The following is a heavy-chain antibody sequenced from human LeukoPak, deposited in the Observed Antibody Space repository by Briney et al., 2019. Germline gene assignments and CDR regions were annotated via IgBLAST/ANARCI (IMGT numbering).Heavy chain of an antibody. D-gene: IGHD4-17*01. Sequence: GASVKVSCKASGYTFTSYGITWVRQAPGQGLEWMGWISAYNGNTNYPQNLQGRVTMTTDSSTSTAYMELRYLRSDDTAVYYCARDSSRGDYYYGMDVWGQGTTVTVSS. V-gene: IGHV1-18*01. J-gene: IGHJ6*02. CDR1: GYTFTSYG. CDR3: ARDSSRGDYYYGMDV. CDR2: ISAYNGNT.